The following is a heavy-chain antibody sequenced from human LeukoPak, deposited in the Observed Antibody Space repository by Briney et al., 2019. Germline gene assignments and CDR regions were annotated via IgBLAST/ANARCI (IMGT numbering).Heavy chain of an antibody. D-gene: IGHD2-21*01. Sequence: PSETLSLTCTVSGGSISSYHWSWIRQPPGKGLEWIGYIYYSGSTNYNPSLKSRVTISVDTSKNQFSLKLSSVTAADTAVYYCARVGGGGDCFDYWGQGTLVTVSS. V-gene: IGHV4-59*01. CDR1: GGSISSYH. CDR3: ARVGGGGDCFDY. CDR2: IYYSGST. J-gene: IGHJ4*02.